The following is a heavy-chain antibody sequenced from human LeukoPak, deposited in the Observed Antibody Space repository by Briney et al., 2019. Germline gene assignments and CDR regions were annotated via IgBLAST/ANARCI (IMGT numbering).Heavy chain of an antibody. V-gene: IGHV1-8*01. D-gene: IGHD3-16*01. CDR2: MNPNSGNA. Sequence: ASVKVSCKASGYTFTSYDINWVRQATGQGLEWMGWMNPNSGNAGYAQKFQGRVTMTRNTSISTAYMELSSLRSEDTAVYYCARGLLGPGLSYYYYYYGMDVWGQGTTVTVSS. CDR3: ARGLLGPGLSYYYYYYGMDV. J-gene: IGHJ6*02. CDR1: GYTFTSYD.